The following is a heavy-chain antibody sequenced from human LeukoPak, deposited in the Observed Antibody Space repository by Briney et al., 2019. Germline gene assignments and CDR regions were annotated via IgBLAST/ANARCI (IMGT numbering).Heavy chain of an antibody. Sequence: ASVKVSCKASGYTFTTHYMHWVRQAPGQGLEWMGWINPNSGGTNYAQKFQGRVTMTRDTSISTAYMELSRLRSDDTAVYYCARGLRWTVYNWFDPWGQGTLVTVSS. D-gene: IGHD4-23*01. J-gene: IGHJ5*02. CDR3: ARGLRWTVYNWFDP. CDR2: INPNSGGT. V-gene: IGHV1-2*02. CDR1: GYTFTTHY.